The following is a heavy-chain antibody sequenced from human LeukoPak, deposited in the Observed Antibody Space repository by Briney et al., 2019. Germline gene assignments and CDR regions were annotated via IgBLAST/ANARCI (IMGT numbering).Heavy chain of an antibody. CDR2: ISNNGGST. Sequence: GGSLRLSCAASGFTFSSYTGYWVRQAPGKGLEYVSAISNNGGSTYYANSVKGRFTISRDNSKNTLYLQMGSLRAEDMAVYYCARENARGGFNFWGQGTLVTVSS. V-gene: IGHV3-64*01. J-gene: IGHJ4*02. D-gene: IGHD5-24*01. CDR1: GFTFSSYT. CDR3: ARENARGGFNF.